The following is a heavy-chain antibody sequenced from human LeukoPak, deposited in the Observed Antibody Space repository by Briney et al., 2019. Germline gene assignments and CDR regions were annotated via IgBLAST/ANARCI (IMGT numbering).Heavy chain of an antibody. Sequence: GGSLRLSCAASGFTFSDAWLNWVRQTPEKRVEWVARIKRQTEGWAKDYAAPVKGRFTISRDDSKSTVYLQMNSLEIEDTAVYYCSRNADHDWWGQGTLVTVSS. J-gene: IGHJ4*02. CDR2: IKRQTEGWAK. CDR3: SRNADHDW. V-gene: IGHV3-15*01. D-gene: IGHD1-14*01. CDR1: GFTFSDAW.